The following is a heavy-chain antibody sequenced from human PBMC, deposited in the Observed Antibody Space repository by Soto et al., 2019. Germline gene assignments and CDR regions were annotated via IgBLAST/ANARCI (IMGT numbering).Heavy chain of an antibody. CDR2: IYYLGST. D-gene: IGHD2-2*01. J-gene: IGHJ6*03. Sequence: SETLSLTCTVSGGSISSSRSYWGWIRQPPGQGLEWVGSIYYLGSTNYNPSLKSRVTISVDTSKNQFSLKLSSVTAADTAVYYCALASSTSPYYYYYYYMDVWGKGTTVTVSS. CDR3: ALASSTSPYYYYYYYMDV. V-gene: IGHV4-39*07. CDR1: GGSISSSRSY.